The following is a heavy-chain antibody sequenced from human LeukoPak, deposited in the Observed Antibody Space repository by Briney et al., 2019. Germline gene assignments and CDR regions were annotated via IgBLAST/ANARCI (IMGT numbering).Heavy chain of an antibody. CDR3: AKDGGGCCSSTSCYKLDYYYGMDV. CDR1: GFTFDDYA. CDR2: ISWNSGSI. J-gene: IGHJ6*02. V-gene: IGHV3-9*01. D-gene: IGHD2-2*02. Sequence: GGSLRLSCAASGFTFDDYAMHWVRQAPGKGLEWVSGISWNSGSIGYADSVKGRFTISRDNAKNSLYLQMNSLRAEDTALYYCAKDGGGCCSSTSCYKLDYYYGMDVWGQGTTVTVSS.